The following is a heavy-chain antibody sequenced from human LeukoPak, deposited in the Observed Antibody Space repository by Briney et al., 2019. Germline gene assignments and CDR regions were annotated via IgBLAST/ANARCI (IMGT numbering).Heavy chain of an antibody. D-gene: IGHD2-21*01. V-gene: IGHV4-31*03. CDR1: GGSISSGGYY. CDR3: AGSVAIAILAVGWFDP. J-gene: IGHJ5*02. CDR2: IYYSGST. Sequence: SETLSLTCTVSGGSISSGGYYWSWIRQHPGKGLEWVGYIYYSGSTYYNPSLKSRVTISVDTSKNQFSLKLSSVTAADTAVYYCAGSVAIAILAVGWFDPWGQGTLVTVSS.